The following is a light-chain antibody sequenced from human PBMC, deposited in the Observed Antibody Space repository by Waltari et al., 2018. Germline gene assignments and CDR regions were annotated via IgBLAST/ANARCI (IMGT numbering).Light chain of an antibody. V-gene: IGKV3-20*01. CDR1: QYISSNY. Sequence: EVVLTQSPGTLSLSPGETATLSCRASQYISSNYLAWYQQKPGQAPRLLIYDASNRATGIADRFSGSGSGTVFTLTISGLEPEDFALYYCQQYGSSPVTFGGGTKVEIK. CDR2: DAS. J-gene: IGKJ4*01. CDR3: QQYGSSPVT.